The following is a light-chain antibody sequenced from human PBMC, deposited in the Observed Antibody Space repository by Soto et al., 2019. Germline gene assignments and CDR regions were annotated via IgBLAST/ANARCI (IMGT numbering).Light chain of an antibody. Sequence: EIVLTQSPATLSLSPGERATLSCRASQSVGSYLAWYQQKPGQAPRLLIYDASSRATGIPARFSGSGSGTDFTLTNSSLDPEDFAVYYCQKRRNGLLTFCGGTKLDI. CDR1: QSVGSY. CDR2: DAS. J-gene: IGKJ4*01. CDR3: QKRRNGLLT. V-gene: IGKV3-11*01.